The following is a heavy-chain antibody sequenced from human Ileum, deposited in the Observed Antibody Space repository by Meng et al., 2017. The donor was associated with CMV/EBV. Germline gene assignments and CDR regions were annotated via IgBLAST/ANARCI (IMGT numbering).Heavy chain of an antibody. D-gene: IGHD3-10*01. V-gene: IGHV1-2*02. CDR2: INPKTGAT. CDR1: GYLFTDYY. J-gene: IGHJ6*02. Sequence: ASVKVSCKASGYLFTDYYVHWVRQAPGQGLEWVGWINPKTGATNNAQKFQGRISVTRDTSINTAYMELSRLRSDDTAVYDCARDYDRYYGAASYFYYYYAMDVWGQGTTVTVSS. CDR3: ARDYDRYYGAASYFYYYYAMDV.